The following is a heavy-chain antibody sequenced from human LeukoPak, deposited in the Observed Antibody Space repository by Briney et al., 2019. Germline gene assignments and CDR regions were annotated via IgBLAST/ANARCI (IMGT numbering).Heavy chain of an antibody. V-gene: IGHV3-21*01. D-gene: IGHD5-18*01. Sequence: GGSLRLSCAASGFTFSGYSMNWVRQAPGKGLEWVSSISSSSSYIYYADSVKGRFTISRDNAKNSLYLQMNSLRAEDTAVYYCARDGYSYVNDAFDIWGQGTMVTVSS. CDR1: GFTFSGYS. CDR3: ARDGYSYVNDAFDI. CDR2: ISSSSSYI. J-gene: IGHJ3*02.